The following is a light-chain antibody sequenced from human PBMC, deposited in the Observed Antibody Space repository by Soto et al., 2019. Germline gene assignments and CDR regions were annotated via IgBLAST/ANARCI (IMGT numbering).Light chain of an antibody. J-gene: IGKJ2*01. V-gene: IGKV1-39*01. Sequence: DIQMTQSPSSLSASVGDRVTITCRASQSIDSYLNWYQQKPGKAPNLLIYGASSLQGDSGPSGFSGSRSGTDFTLTISSLQPEDFGTYYCQQSYDIPYTFGQGTKLEI. CDR2: GAS. CDR1: QSIDSY. CDR3: QQSYDIPYT.